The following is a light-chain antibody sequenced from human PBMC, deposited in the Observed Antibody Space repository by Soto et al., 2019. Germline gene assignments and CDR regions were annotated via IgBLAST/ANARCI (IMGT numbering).Light chain of an antibody. Sequence: DIPMTQSPSSLSASVGDRVTITCRASQSISSYLNGYQQKPGKAPKLLIYAASSLQSGVPSRFSGSGSGTDFTLTISSRQPEDFATYYCQQRYSTPRWTFGQGTKVEIK. V-gene: IGKV1-39*01. J-gene: IGKJ1*01. CDR2: AAS. CDR1: QSISSY. CDR3: QQRYSTPRWT.